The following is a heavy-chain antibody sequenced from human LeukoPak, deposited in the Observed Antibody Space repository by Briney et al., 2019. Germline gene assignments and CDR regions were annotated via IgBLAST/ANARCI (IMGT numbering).Heavy chain of an antibody. D-gene: IGHD2-2*01. V-gene: IGHV3-21*01. J-gene: IGHJ5*02. CDR2: ISSSSSYI. Sequence: GGSLRLSCAASGFTFSSYSMNWVRQAPGKGLEWVSSISSSSSYIYYADSVKGRFTISRDNAKNSLYLQMNSLRAEGTAVYYCARAFVCSSTSCYDWFDPWGQGTLVTVSS. CDR3: ARAFVCSSTSCYDWFDP. CDR1: GFTFSSYS.